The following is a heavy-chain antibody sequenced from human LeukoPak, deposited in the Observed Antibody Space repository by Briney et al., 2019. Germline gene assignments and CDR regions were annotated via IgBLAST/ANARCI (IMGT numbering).Heavy chain of an antibody. CDR2: IIPIFGIA. J-gene: IGHJ5*02. V-gene: IGHV1-69*04. CDR3: ARGVATTNWFDP. Sequence: SVKVSCKASGGTFSSYAISWVRQAPGQGLEWMGRIIPIFGIANYAQKFQGRVTITADKSTSTAYMELSSLRSEDTAVYYCARGVATTNWFDPWGQGTLVTVSP. D-gene: IGHD5-12*01. CDR1: GGTFSSYA.